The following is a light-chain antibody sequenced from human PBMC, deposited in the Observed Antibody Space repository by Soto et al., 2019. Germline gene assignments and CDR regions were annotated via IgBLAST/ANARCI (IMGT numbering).Light chain of an antibody. Sequence: EIVLTQSPATLSLSPGERATLSCRASQSVSSYLAWYQQKPGQAPRLLIYDASNRATGIPARFSGSGSGTDFTLTISSLEPEDFAVYYCQHSSNWPQVTFGGGTKVEIK. CDR3: QHSSNWPQVT. CDR2: DAS. CDR1: QSVSSY. V-gene: IGKV3-11*01. J-gene: IGKJ4*01.